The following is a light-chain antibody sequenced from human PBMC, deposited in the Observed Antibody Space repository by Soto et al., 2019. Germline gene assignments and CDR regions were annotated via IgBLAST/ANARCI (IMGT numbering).Light chain of an antibody. Sequence: DIQMTQSPSSLSASVGDRVTITCRPSQRISTYLNWYQQKPGKAPKLLIYAASSLQSGVPSRFSGSESETDFTLTISSLQPEDLANYSCQQSYSTSWTFGQGTKLDSK. V-gene: IGKV1-39*01. CDR2: AAS. CDR3: QQSYSTSWT. CDR1: QRISTY. J-gene: IGKJ1*01.